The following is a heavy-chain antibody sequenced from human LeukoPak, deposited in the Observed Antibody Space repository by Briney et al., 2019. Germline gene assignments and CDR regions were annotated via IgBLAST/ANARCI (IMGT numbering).Heavy chain of an antibody. J-gene: IGHJ5*02. CDR2: MYSRGDT. V-gene: IGHV3-53*01. D-gene: IGHD2-2*01. Sequence: PGGSLRLSYAASGFTVSDNYMSWVRQAPGKGLEWVSVMYSRGDTYYANSVKGRFTFSRDISKNTLYLQMDGLRNVDTAMYYCARDAPQVPADGVLASWGQGTLVIVSS. CDR3: ARDAPQVPADGVLAS. CDR1: GFTVSDNY.